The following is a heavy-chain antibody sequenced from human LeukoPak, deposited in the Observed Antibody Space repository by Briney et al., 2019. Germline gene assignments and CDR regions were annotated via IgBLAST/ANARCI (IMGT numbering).Heavy chain of an antibody. CDR2: MNPNSGNT. Sequence: ASVKVSCKASGYTFTSYDINWVRQATGRGLEWMGWMNPNSGNTGYAQKFQGRVTMTRNTSISTAYMELSSLRSEDTAVYYCAVGFSGMVRGVIGYWGQGTLVTVSS. CDR3: AVGFSGMVRGVIGY. D-gene: IGHD3-10*01. V-gene: IGHV1-8*01. CDR1: GYTFTSYD. J-gene: IGHJ4*02.